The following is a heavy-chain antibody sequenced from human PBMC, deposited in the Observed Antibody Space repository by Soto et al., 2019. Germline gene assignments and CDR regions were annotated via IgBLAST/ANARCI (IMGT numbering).Heavy chain of an antibody. CDR2: IIPIFGTA. D-gene: IGHD6-13*01. CDR3: ARGGAPGIAAAVSEFDP. CDR1: GGTFSSYA. J-gene: IGHJ5*02. Sequence: GASLKVSCKASGGTFSSYAISWVRQAPGQGLEWMGGIIPIFGTANYAQKFQGRVTITADESTSTAYMELSSLRSEDTAAYYCARGGAPGIAAAVSEFDPWGQGTLVTVSS. V-gene: IGHV1-69*13.